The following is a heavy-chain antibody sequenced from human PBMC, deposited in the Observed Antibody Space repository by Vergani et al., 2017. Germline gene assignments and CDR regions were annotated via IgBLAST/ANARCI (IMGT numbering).Heavy chain of an antibody. J-gene: IGHJ6*04. CDR2: IYYSGST. D-gene: IGHD3-16*02. V-gene: IGHV4-39*01. CDR1: GGSISSSSYY. CDR3: ASPAATNSAGGDYQD. Sequence: QLQLQESGPGLVKPSETLSLTCTVSGGSISSSSYYWGWIRQPPGKGGEWIGSIYYSGSTYYNPSVKSCVTISVDTSKNQFSLKMSSVTAADTAVYYCASPAATNSAGGDYQDWGKGTTVTVSS.